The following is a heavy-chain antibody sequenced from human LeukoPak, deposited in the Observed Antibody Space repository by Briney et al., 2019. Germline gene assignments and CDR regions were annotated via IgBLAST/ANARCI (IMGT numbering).Heavy chain of an antibody. D-gene: IGHD3-22*01. V-gene: IGHV1-8*03. J-gene: IGHJ6*03. CDR1: GYTFTSYD. CDR2: MNPNSGNT. CDR3: ARGRNYYDWAPSRNYYYYMDV. Sequence: GASVKVSCKASGYTFTSYDINWVRQATGQGLEWMGWMNPNSGNTGYAQKFQGRVTITRNTSISTAYMELSSLRSEDTAVYYCARGRNYYDWAPSRNYYYYMDVWGKGTTVTVSS.